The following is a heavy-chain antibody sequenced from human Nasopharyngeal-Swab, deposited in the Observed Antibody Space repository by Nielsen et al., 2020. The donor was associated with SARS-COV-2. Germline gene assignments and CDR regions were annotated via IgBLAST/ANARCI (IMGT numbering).Heavy chain of an antibody. V-gene: IGHV4-59*01. CDR2: IYYSGST. CDR3: ARGGGSGSYYNDDAFDI. Sequence: WIRQPPGKGLEWIGYIYYSGSTNYNPSLKSRVTISVDTSKNQFSLKLSSVTAADTAEYYCARGGGSGSYYNDDAFDIWGQGTMVTVSS. J-gene: IGHJ3*02. D-gene: IGHD3-10*01.